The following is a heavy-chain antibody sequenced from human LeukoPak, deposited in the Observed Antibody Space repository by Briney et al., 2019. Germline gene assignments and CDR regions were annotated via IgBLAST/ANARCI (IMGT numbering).Heavy chain of an antibody. Sequence: GGSLRLSCAASGFTFSSYWMSWVRQAPGKGLEGVANIKQDGSEKYYVDSVKGRLTISRDKDKNSSYLKMNSLRAEDTAVYYCARDQKLWFGEVYPIDYWGQGTLVTVSS. V-gene: IGHV3-7*01. CDR1: GFTFSSYW. D-gene: IGHD3-10*01. J-gene: IGHJ4*02. CDR3: ARDQKLWFGEVYPIDY. CDR2: IKQDGSEK.